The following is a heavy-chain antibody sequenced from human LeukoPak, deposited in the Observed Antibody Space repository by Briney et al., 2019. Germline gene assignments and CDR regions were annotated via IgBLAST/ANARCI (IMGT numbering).Heavy chain of an antibody. CDR1: GYTFSDYY. J-gene: IGHJ4*02. Sequence: GVSVRLSCAACGYTFSDYYMSWMRQAPGKGLVGVSYISGSSNYTIYAYSVKGQFTISRDNDKNSIYLQMNSLRAEDTAVYYCARVTLYAESALDYWGQGTLVTVSS. CDR3: ARVTLYAESALDY. D-gene: IGHD4-17*01. V-gene: IGHV3-11*06. CDR2: ISGSSNYT.